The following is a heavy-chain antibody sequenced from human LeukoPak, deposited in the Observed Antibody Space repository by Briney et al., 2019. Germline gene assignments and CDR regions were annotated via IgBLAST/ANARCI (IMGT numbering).Heavy chain of an antibody. CDR1: GYSLTELS. J-gene: IGHJ4*02. CDR3: TGGTFYRLLDY. D-gene: IGHD2/OR15-2a*01. Sequence: ASVTVSCKVSGYSLTELSMHWVRQAPGKGLEWMGGFDPGNGETIFTKNFQGRVTMTDDTSTDTAYMELSSLRSEDTAVYYCTGGTFYRLLDYWGQGTLVTASS. V-gene: IGHV1-24*01. CDR2: FDPGNGET.